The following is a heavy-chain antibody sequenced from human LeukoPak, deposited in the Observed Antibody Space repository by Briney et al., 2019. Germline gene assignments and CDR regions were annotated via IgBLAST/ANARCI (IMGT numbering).Heavy chain of an antibody. J-gene: IGHJ4*02. V-gene: IGHV3-11*04. D-gene: IGHD2-2*01. Sequence: GGSLRLSCAGSGFTFSDYYMSWFRQAPGKGLGWVSYFSSSDTTIYYADSVKGRFTISRANAPNSLYLQINTLRADDTAIYYCARADCSSTSCYELDYWGQGTLVTVSS. CDR1: GFTFSDYY. CDR3: ARADCSSTSCYELDY. CDR2: FSSSDTTI.